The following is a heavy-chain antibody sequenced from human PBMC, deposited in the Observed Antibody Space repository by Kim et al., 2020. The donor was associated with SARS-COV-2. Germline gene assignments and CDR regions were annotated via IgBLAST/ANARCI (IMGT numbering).Heavy chain of an antibody. CDR1: GVSINNYY. D-gene: IGHD2-15*01. V-gene: IGHV4-59*08. Sequence: SETLSLTCTVSGVSINNYYWSWIRQPPGKGLESIGYIYYSGSTNYNPSLKSRVTMSLDTSKNQFSLKLSSVTAADTAVFYCTRLGGGGHVDYWGQGTLVTVSS. J-gene: IGHJ4*02. CDR3: TRLGGGGHVDY. CDR2: IYYSGST.